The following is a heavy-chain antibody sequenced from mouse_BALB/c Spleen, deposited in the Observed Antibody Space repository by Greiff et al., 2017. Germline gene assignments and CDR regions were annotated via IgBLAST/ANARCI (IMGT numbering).Heavy chain of an antibody. Sequence: LQQPGSELVRPGASVKLSCKASGYTFTSYWMHWVKQRPGQGLEWIGNIYPGSGSTNYDEKFKSKATLTVDTSSSTAYMQLSSLTSEDSAVYYCTRRGHPGFDYWGQGTTLTVSS. CDR3: TRRGHPGFDY. J-gene: IGHJ2*01. CDR1: GYTFTSYW. D-gene: IGHD3-3*01. V-gene: IGHV1S22*01. CDR2: IYPGSGST.